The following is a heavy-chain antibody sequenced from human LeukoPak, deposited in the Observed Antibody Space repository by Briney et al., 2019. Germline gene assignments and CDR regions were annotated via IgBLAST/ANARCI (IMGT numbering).Heavy chain of an antibody. Sequence: PGGSLRLSCAASGFTFSNAWMSWVRQAPGKGLEWVGRIKSKTDGGTTDYAAPVKGRFTISRDDSKNTLYLQMNSLKTEDTAVYYCTTAVATYYDFWSGYYYFDYWGQGTLVTVSS. D-gene: IGHD3-3*01. CDR3: TTAVATYYDFWSGYYYFDY. CDR2: IKSKTDGGTT. V-gene: IGHV3-15*01. CDR1: GFTFSNAW. J-gene: IGHJ4*02.